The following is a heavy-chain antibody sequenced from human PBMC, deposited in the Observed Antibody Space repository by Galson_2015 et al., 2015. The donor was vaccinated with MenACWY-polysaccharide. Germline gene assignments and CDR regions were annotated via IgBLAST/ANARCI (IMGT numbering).Heavy chain of an antibody. CDR3: VKDRRSGLAAAGDH. CDR2: SSGSGSTT. D-gene: IGHD6-25*01. CDR1: GFALSNFG. J-gene: IGHJ4*02. Sequence: SLRLSCAASGFALSNFGMSWVRQAPGEGLEWVSSSSGSGSTTYYADFAKGRFTISKDNSENTLYLQMSNLRAQDTAVYYCVKDRRSGLAAAGDHWGTGTLVIVSS. V-gene: IGHV3-23*01.